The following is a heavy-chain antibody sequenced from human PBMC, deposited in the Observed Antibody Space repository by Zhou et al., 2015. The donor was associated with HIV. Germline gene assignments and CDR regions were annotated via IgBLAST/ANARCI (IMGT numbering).Heavy chain of an antibody. Sequence: QVQLVQSGAEVKKPGSSVKVSCKASGGTFSSYAISWVRQAPGQGLEWMGGIIPIFGTANYAQKFQGRVTITADESTSTAYMELSSLRSEDTAVYYCASQHIVVVTATGGRIDAFDIWGQGDNGHRLF. CDR1: GGTFSSYA. V-gene: IGHV1-69*12. CDR2: IIPIFGTA. J-gene: IGHJ3*02. CDR3: ASQHIVVVTATGGRIDAFDI. D-gene: IGHD2-21*02.